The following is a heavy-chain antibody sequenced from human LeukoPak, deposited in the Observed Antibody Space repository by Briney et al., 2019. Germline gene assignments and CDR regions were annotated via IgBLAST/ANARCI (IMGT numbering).Heavy chain of an antibody. D-gene: IGHD3-22*01. J-gene: IGHJ5*02. V-gene: IGHV1-69*13. CDR2: IIPIFGTA. CDR1: GGTFSSYA. CDR3: ARLYSSGYSNWFDP. Sequence: ASVKASCKASGGTFSSYAISWVRQAPGQGLEWMGGIIPIFGTANYAQKFQGRVTITADESTSTAYMELSSLRSEDTAVYYCARLYSSGYSNWFDPWGQGTLVTVSS.